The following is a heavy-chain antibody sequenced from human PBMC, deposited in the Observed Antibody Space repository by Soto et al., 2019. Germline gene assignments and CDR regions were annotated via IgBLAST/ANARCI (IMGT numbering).Heavy chain of an antibody. D-gene: IGHD5-12*01. CDR2: INHSGST. V-gene: IGHV4-34*01. J-gene: IGHJ6*02. CDR1: GGSFSGYY. Sequence: PSETLSLTCAVYGGSFSGYYWSWIRQPPGKGLEWIGEINHSGSTNYNPSLKSRVTISVDTSKNQFSLKLSSVTAADTAVYYCARPTRQWLGLRYYYGMDVWAQRTTVTVSS. CDR3: ARPTRQWLGLRYYYGMDV.